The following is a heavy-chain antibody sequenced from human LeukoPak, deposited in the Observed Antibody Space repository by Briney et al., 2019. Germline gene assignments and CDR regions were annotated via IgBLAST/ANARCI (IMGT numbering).Heavy chain of an antibody. CDR1: GFTFSSYW. CDR2: INNDGSGT. CDR3: ASLDQYFYYGMDV. V-gene: IGHV3-74*01. D-gene: IGHD3/OR15-3a*01. Sequence: PGGSLRLSCAASGFTFSSYWMHWVRQAPGKGPVWVSRINNDGSGTTYADSVKGRFTISRDDAKNTLYLQMNSLRAEDTAVYYCASLDQYFYYGMDVWGQGTTVTVSS. J-gene: IGHJ6*02.